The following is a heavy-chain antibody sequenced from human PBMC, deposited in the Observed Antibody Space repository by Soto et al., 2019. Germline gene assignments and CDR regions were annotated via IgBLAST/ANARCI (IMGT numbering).Heavy chain of an antibody. CDR3: AKEESRLRYFDWLLSPSFDY. D-gene: IGHD3-9*01. J-gene: IGHJ4*02. CDR1: GFTFSSYA. CDR2: XSGSGGST. Sequence: EVQLLESGGGLVQPGGSLRLSCAASGFTFSSYAMSWVRQAPGKGLEWVSAXSGSGGSTYYADSVKGRFTISRDNSKNTLYLQMNSLRAEDTAVYYCAKEESRLRYFDWLLSPSFDYWGQGTLVTVSS. V-gene: IGHV3-23*01.